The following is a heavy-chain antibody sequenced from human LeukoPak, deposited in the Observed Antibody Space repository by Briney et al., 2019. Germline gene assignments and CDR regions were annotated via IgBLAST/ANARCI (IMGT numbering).Heavy chain of an antibody. CDR2: IYYSGST. V-gene: IGHV4-39*01. CDR1: GGSISSYY. D-gene: IGHD2-21*02. J-gene: IGHJ4*02. CDR3: ARHIVVVTARPAYYFDY. Sequence: SETLSLTCTVSGGSISSYYWSWIRQPPGKGLEWIGSIYYSGSTYYNPSLKSRVTISVDTSKNQFSLKLSSVTAADTAVYYCARHIVVVTARPAYYFDYWGQGTLVTVSS.